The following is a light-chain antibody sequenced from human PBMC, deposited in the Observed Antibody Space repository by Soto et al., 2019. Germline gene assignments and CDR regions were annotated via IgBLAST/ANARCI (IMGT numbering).Light chain of an antibody. Sequence: EIVMTQSPATLSVSPGKRATLFCRASQSLSSNLAWYQHKPGQSPRLLIYGASSRATGVPARFSGSGSGTEFTLTISSLQSEDVAVYYCQEYNNWPPYTFGQGTKLEIK. V-gene: IGKV3-15*01. CDR2: GAS. CDR1: QSLSSN. J-gene: IGKJ2*01. CDR3: QEYNNWPPYT.